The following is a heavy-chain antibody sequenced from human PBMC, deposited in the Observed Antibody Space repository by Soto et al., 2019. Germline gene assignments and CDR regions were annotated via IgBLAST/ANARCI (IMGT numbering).Heavy chain of an antibody. D-gene: IGHD6-13*01. CDR1: GYTLTELS. CDR3: ATDRRGIAAAGTDSKYYYYYYGMDV. V-gene: IGHV1-24*01. CDR2: FDPEDGET. J-gene: IGHJ6*02. Sequence: ASVKVSCKVSGYTLTELSMHCVRQAPGKGLEWMGGFDPEDGETIYAQKFQGRVTMTEDTSTDTAYMELSSLRSEDTAVYYCATDRRGIAAAGTDSKYYYYYYGMDVRGQGTTVTVSS.